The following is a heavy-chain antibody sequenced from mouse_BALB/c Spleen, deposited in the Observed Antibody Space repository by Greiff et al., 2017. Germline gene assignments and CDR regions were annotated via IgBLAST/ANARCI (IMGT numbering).Heavy chain of an antibody. CDR1: GYTFTNYW. D-gene: IGHD2-14*01. Sequence: VKLMESGAELVRPGTSVKISCKASGYTFTNYWLGWVKQRPGHGLEWIGDIYPGGGYTNYNEKFKGKATLTADTSSSTAYMQLSSLTSEDSAVYFCARGDYRYLDYWGQGTTLTVSS. J-gene: IGHJ2*01. CDR3: ARGDYRYLDY. CDR2: IYPGGGYT. V-gene: IGHV1-63*02.